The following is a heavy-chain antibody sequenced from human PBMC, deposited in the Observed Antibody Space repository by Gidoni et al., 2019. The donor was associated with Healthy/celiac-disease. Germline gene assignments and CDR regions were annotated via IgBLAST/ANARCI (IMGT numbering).Heavy chain of an antibody. Sequence: QVQLVESGGGVVQPGRSLSLSCAASGFTFSSYALHWVRQAPGKGLEWVAVISYDGSNKYYADSVKGRFTISRDNSKNTLYLQMNSLRAEDTAVYYCAREGEGYCSSTSCYRGAFDIWGQGTMVTVSS. V-gene: IGHV3-30*01. D-gene: IGHD2-2*01. CDR2: ISYDGSNK. CDR1: GFTFSSYA. J-gene: IGHJ3*02. CDR3: AREGEGYCSSTSCYRGAFDI.